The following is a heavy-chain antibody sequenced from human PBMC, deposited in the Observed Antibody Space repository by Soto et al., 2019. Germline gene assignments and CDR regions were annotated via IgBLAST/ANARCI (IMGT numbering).Heavy chain of an antibody. V-gene: IGHV1-3*01. J-gene: IGHJ4*02. CDR2: INAGNGNT. Sequence: QVQLVQSGAEVKKPGASVKVSCKASGYTFTSYVLHWVRQAPGQRPEWMGWINAGNGNTKYSQNFQGRVTISKNTSESTVYMELRSLKSEDTAVYSWARDRTYYGDYMGDYWGQGPLVAVSS. CDR3: ARDRTYYGDYMGDY. CDR1: GYTFTSYV. D-gene: IGHD4-17*01.